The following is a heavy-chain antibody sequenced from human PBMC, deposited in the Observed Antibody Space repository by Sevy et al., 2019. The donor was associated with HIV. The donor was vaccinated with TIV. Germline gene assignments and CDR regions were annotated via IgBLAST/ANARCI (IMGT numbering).Heavy chain of an antibody. CDR3: MKPHSNSEVLHNYGMDV. CDR2: ISFSGVVT. Sequence: GGSLRLSCTASGFKFSSYAMTWVRQPPGKGLEWVSTISFSGVVTLDADSVRGRFTVSRDIAKNTLYLQMSGLRAEDTVLDYCMKPHSNSEVLHNYGMDVWGQGTAVTVSS. D-gene: IGHD1-1*01. CDR1: GFKFSSYA. V-gene: IGHV3-23*01. J-gene: IGHJ6*02.